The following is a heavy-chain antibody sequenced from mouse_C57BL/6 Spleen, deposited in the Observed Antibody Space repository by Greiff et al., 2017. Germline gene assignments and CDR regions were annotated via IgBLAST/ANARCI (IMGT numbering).Heavy chain of an antibody. V-gene: IGHV5-4*01. Sequence: EVKLMESGGGLVKPGGSLKLSCAASGFTFSSYAMSWVRQTPEKRLEWVATISDGGSYTYYPDNVKGRFTISRDNAKNNLYLQMSHLKSEDTAMYYCAREGTTVVNYFDYWGQGTTLTVSS. CDR2: ISDGGSYT. J-gene: IGHJ2*01. D-gene: IGHD1-1*01. CDR3: AREGTTVVNYFDY. CDR1: GFTFSSYA.